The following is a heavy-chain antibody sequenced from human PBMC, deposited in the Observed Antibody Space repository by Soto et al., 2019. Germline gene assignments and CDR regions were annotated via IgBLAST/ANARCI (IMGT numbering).Heavy chain of an antibody. CDR1: GFIFSSHW. Sequence: GGSLRLSXAASGFIFSSHWMHWVRQAPGKGLAGVSHIGPDGSNIWEADSVQGRFTISRDNARNRLYLQMNSLRDEDTAIYYCVRDNNWSFDYWGQGILVTVSS. D-gene: IGHD1-1*01. CDR3: VRDNNWSFDY. CDR2: IGPDGSNI. V-gene: IGHV3-74*01. J-gene: IGHJ4*02.